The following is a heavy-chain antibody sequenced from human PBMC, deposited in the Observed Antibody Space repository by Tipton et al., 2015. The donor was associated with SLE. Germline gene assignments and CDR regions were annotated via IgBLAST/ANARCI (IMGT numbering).Heavy chain of an antibody. J-gene: IGHJ3*02. CDR2: INHSEST. Sequence: TLSLTCAVYGGSLSGYYWSWIRQPPGKGLECIGEINHSESTNYNPSLKSRVTISVDTSKNQFSLKMSSVTAPDTAVYYCARTGDAFDIWGQGTMVTVSS. V-gene: IGHV4-34*01. CDR3: ARTGDAFDI. CDR1: GGSLSGYY.